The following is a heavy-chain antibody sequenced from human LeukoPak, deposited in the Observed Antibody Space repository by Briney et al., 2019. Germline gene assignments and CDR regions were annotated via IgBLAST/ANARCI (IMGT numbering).Heavy chain of an antibody. D-gene: IGHD4-23*01. V-gene: IGHV3-33*01. CDR1: GFIFSNYG. CDR2: IYYDGTNK. J-gene: IGHJ4*02. Sequence: PGGSLRLSCAASGFIFSNYGMHWVRQAPGKGLEWVALIYYDGTNKYYADSVKGRFTISRDNSKNTLFLQMNGPRVEDTAVYYCARQSTVATDWWGQGTLVTVSS. CDR3: ARQSTVATDW.